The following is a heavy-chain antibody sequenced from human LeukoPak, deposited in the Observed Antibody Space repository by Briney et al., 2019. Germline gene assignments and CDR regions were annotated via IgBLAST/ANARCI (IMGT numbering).Heavy chain of an antibody. CDR3: ARGLYGSGTN. CDR1: GFTFSGSA. CDR2: IRSKTNDYAT. D-gene: IGHD3-10*01. V-gene: IGHV3-73*01. Sequence: GGSLRLSCAVSGFTFSGSAIHWVRQASGRGLEWVGRIRSKTNDYATAYAASVRGRFTVSRDNSKNTLYLQMNSLRAEDTAVYYCARGLYGSGTNWGQGTLVTVSS. J-gene: IGHJ4*02.